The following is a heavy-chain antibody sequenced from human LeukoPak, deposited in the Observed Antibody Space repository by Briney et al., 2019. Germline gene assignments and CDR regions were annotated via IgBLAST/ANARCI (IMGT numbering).Heavy chain of an antibody. D-gene: IGHD2-8*01. V-gene: IGHV4-30-2*01. Sequence: PSQTLSLTCAVSGGSISSADYSWSWIRQPPGKGLEWIGYISHSGSTYYNPSLKSRVTMSVDTSKNQFSLKLSSVTAADTAVYYCARLIHRYMDVWGKGTTVTVSS. J-gene: IGHJ6*03. CDR2: ISHSGST. CDR3: ARLIHRYMDV. CDR1: GGSISSADYS.